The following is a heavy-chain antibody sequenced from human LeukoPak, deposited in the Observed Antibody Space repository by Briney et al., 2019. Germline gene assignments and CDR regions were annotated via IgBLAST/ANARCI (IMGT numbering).Heavy chain of an antibody. CDR1: GGSISSYY. J-gene: IGHJ6*03. CDR2: IYYSGST. Sequence: PSETLSLTCTVSGGSISSYYWSWIRQPPGKGLEWIGYIYYSGSTNYNPSLKSRVTISVDTSKNQFSLKLSSVTAADTAVYYCARSPRMRRWLQFSYYYYMDVWGKGTTVTISS. V-gene: IGHV4-59*01. D-gene: IGHD5-24*01. CDR3: ARSPRMRRWLQFSYYYYMDV.